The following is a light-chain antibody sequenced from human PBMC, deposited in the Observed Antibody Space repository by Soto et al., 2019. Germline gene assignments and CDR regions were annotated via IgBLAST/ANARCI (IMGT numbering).Light chain of an antibody. CDR3: MHRVEAPWT. CDR1: QSLVYSDGRTY. CDR2: AVS. V-gene: IGKV2D-29*01. J-gene: IGKJ1*01. Sequence: EIVLTQTPLSLSVTPGQPASISCKSSQSLVYSDGRTYFYWFLQKAGQPPPVLIYAVSNRSPGVPDRFSGSGSGTDFTLKISRVEAEDVGVYYCMHRVEAPWTFGQGTKLEIK.